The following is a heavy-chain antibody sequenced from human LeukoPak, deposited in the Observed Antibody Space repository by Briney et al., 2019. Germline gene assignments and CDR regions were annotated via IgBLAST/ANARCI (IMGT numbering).Heavy chain of an antibody. CDR1: GFTFSSYA. D-gene: IGHD6-13*01. CDR2: ISGSGGST. CDR3: AKERSSSRFYEENTYYFDY. J-gene: IGHJ4*02. V-gene: IGHV3-23*01. Sequence: GGSLRLSCAASGFTFSSYAMSWVRQAPGKGLEWVSAISGSGGSTYYADSVKGRFTISRDNSKNTLYLQMNSLRAEDTAVYYCAKERSSSRFYEENTYYFDYWGQGTLVTVSS.